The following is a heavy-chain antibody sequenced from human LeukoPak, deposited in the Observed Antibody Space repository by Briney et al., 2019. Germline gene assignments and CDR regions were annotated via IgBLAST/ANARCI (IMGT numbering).Heavy chain of an antibody. CDR2: IRYDGSNK. CDR3: AKDKLMITFGGVPYY. Sequence: PGGSLRLSCAGSGFTFSSYGMHWVRQAPGKGLEWVAFIRYDGSNKYYADSVKGRFTISRDNSKNALYLQMNSLRAEDTAVYYCAKDKLMITFGGVPYYWGQGTLVTVSS. V-gene: IGHV3-30*02. J-gene: IGHJ4*02. CDR1: GFTFSSYG. D-gene: IGHD3-16*01.